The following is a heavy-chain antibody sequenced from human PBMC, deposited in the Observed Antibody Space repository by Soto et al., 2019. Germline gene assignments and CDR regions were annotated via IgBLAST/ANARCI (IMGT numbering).Heavy chain of an antibody. J-gene: IGHJ6*02. Sequence: GASVKVSCKASGYTFTRYGISWGRQAPGQGLEWMGWISGYNGDANYAQRFQGRVSMTIDTSTTTAYMELRTLTSDDTAVYYCAKNGQPPYYYYGLDVWGQGTTVTVSS. CDR1: GYTFTRYG. CDR3: AKNGQPPYYYYGLDV. V-gene: IGHV1-18*01. D-gene: IGHD2-8*01. CDR2: ISGYNGDA.